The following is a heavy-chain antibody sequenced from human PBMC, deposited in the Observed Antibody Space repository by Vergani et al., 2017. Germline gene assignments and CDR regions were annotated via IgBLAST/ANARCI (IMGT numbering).Heavy chain of an antibody. Sequence: QVQLVESGGGVVQPGGSLRLSCAASGFTFSSYGMHWVRQAPGKGLEWVAFIRYDGSNKYYADSVKGRFTISRDNSKNTLYLQMNSLRAEDTAVYYCARVNGYCSSTSCYAYPPDYWGQGTLVTVSS. CDR2: IRYDGSNK. V-gene: IGHV3-30*02. CDR3: ARVNGYCSSTSCYAYPPDY. D-gene: IGHD2-2*01. CDR1: GFTFSSYG. J-gene: IGHJ4*02.